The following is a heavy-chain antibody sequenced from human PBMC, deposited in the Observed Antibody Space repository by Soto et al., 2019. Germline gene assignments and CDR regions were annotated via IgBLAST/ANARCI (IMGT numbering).Heavy chain of an antibody. Sequence: ASVKVSCKVSGYTLTELSMHWVRQAPGKGLEWMGGFDPEDGETIYAQKFKGRVTMTEDTSTDTAYMELSSLRSEDTTVYYCATKSSSWYSGRYFDYWGQGTLVTVSS. CDR3: ATKSSSWYSGRYFDY. D-gene: IGHD6-13*01. J-gene: IGHJ4*02. CDR1: GYTLTELS. V-gene: IGHV1-24*01. CDR2: FDPEDGET.